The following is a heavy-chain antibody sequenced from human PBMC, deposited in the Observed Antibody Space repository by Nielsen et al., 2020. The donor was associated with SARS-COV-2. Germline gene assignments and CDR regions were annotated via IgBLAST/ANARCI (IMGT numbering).Heavy chain of an antibody. CDR1: GYTFTSYA. CDR2: INAGNGNT. Sequence: ASVKVSCKASGYTFTSYAMHWVRQAPGQRLEWMGWINAGNGNTKYSQKFQGRVTITRDTSASTAYMELSSLRSEDTAVYYCARDWRQWLTPSAFDIWGQGTMVTVSS. V-gene: IGHV1-3*01. D-gene: IGHD6-19*01. CDR3: ARDWRQWLTPSAFDI. J-gene: IGHJ3*02.